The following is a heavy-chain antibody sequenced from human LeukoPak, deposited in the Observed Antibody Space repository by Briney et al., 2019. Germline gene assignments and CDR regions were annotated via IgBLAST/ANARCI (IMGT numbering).Heavy chain of an antibody. CDR2: ISGSGGST. CDR1: GFTFSSYA. V-gene: IGHV3-23*01. CDR3: ARWAIDSSGSDC. J-gene: IGHJ4*02. D-gene: IGHD3-22*01. Sequence: GGSLRLSCAASGFTFSSYAMSWVRQAPGKGLEWVSAISGSGGSTYYADSVKGRFTISRDNSKNTLSLQMNSLRAEDTAVYYCARWAIDSSGSDCWGQGTLVTVPS.